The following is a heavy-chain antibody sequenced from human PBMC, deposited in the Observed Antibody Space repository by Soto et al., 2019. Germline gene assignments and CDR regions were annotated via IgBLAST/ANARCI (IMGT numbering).Heavy chain of an antibody. CDR1: GFRFTSFG. CDR3: TRGGAARPDY. CDR2: ISGLSATT. D-gene: IGHD2-15*01. J-gene: IGHJ4*02. V-gene: IGHV3-48*04. Sequence: DVVLVHSGGGFVRPGESLRLSCGASGFRFTSFGMNWVRQGPGKGLEWLSYISGLSATTYYADSVRGRFTVSRDNDMNLVFLQLNNLRGDDTAVYYCTRGGAARPDYWGQGSRVVVSS.